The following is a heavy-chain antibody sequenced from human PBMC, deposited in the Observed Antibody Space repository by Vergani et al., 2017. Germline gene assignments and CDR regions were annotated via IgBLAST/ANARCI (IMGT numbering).Heavy chain of an antibody. CDR1: GYTFTAYG. J-gene: IGHJ6*03. CDR2: ITAYNGDP. Sequence: QVQLVQSGAEMKKPGASVKVSCKASGYTFTAYGISWVRQAPGQGLEWLGWITAYNGDPKYTRRLQDRITLTTDPSTATVYLELRSLRSDDTAVYYCARFRYCSSTSCRYYYYYMDFWGKGTTVTVSS. CDR3: ARFRYCSSTSCRYYYYYMDF. D-gene: IGHD2-2*01. V-gene: IGHV1-18*01.